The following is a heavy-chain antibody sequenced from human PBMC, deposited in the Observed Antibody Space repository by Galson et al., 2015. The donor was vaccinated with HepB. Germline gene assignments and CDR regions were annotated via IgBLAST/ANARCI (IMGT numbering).Heavy chain of an antibody. V-gene: IGHV6-1*01. D-gene: IGHD3-22*01. CDR1: GDSVSSNSAA. CDR2: TYYRSKWYY. CDR3: ARNVYYDTSGYYYKPGWVDP. J-gene: IGHJ5*02. Sequence: CAISGDSVSSNSAAWNWIRRSPSRGLEWLGRTYYRSKWYYDYAVSVRSRITINPDIPRNQFSLQLYSVTPEDTAVYYCARNVYYDTSGYYYKPGWVDPWGQGTLVTVSS.